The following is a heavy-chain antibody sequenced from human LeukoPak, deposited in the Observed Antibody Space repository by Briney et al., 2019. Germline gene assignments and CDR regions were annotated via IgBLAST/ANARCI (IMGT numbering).Heavy chain of an antibody. CDR2: ISAYNGNT. D-gene: IGHD6-13*01. V-gene: IGHV1-18*01. Sequence: ASGKVSCKTSGYTFTNYGLSWVRQAPGQGLEWMGWISAYNGNTDYAQNLQGRVTLTTDTSTTTAYMELRSLGSDDTAVYYCARDQSLVAYSSTWFDYWGQGTLVTASS. CDR3: ARDQSLVAYSSTWFDY. J-gene: IGHJ4*02. CDR1: GYTFTNYG.